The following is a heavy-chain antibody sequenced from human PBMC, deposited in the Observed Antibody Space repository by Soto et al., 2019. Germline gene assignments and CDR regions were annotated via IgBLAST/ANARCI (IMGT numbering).Heavy chain of an antibody. D-gene: IGHD2-21*02. V-gene: IGHV1-69*01. Sequence: QVQLVQSGAEVKEPGSSVKVSCKASGGGNLRDYRTTWVRRAPGQGLEWMGGIIPKLGSANYAQNLQGRVTVTADESTNTVYMELRSLRADDTAVYYCARGGDGYNFGPVYWGQGTPVTLSS. CDR3: ARGGDGYNFGPVY. CDR2: IIPKLGSA. CDR1: GGGNLRDYR. J-gene: IGHJ4*02.